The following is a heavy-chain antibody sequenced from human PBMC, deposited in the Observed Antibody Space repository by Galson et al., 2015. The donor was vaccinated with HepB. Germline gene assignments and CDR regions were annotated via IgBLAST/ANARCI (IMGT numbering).Heavy chain of an antibody. V-gene: IGHV6-1*01. CDR3: ARAAGYCSSTSCPRGVDWFDP. CDR2: TYYRSKWYN. D-gene: IGHD2-2*01. J-gene: IGHJ5*02. CDR1: GDSVSSNSAA. Sequence: CAISGDSVSSNSAAWNWIRQSPSRGLEWLGRTYYRSKWYNDYAVSVKSRITINPDTSKNQFSLQLNSVTPEDTAVYYCARAAGYCSSTSCPRGVDWFDPWGQGTLVTVSS.